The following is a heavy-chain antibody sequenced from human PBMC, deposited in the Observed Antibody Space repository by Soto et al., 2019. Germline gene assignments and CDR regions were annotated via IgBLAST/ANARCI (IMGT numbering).Heavy chain of an antibody. Sequence: SETLSLTCAVSGGSFSDFYWSWIRQTPGKGLEWIGEIDHSGTTNYNPSLKSRVTISVTSKNQLSLILRSVTAADTAVYYCARARGYSYGYPPIYYYYGLDVWGQGTTVTVSS. CDR3: ARARGYSYGYPPIYYYYGLDV. CDR2: IDHSGTT. J-gene: IGHJ6*02. CDR1: GGSFSDFY. V-gene: IGHV4-34*01. D-gene: IGHD5-18*01.